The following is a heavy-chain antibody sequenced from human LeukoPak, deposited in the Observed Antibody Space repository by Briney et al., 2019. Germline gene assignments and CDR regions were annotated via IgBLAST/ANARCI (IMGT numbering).Heavy chain of an antibody. CDR2: IYYSGST. D-gene: IGHD2-15*01. Sequence: SETLSLTCTVSGGSISSYYWSWIRQPPGKGLEWIGYIYYSGSTNYNPSLKSRVTISVDTSKNQFSLKLSSVTAADTAVYYCATRYCSGGSCYFDYWGQGTLSPSPQ. CDR3: ATRYCSGGSCYFDY. CDR1: GGSISSYY. V-gene: IGHV4-59*08. J-gene: IGHJ4*02.